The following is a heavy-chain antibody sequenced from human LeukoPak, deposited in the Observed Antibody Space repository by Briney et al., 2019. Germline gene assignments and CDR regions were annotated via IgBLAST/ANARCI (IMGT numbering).Heavy chain of an antibody. V-gene: IGHV3-30*02. J-gene: IGHJ6*02. CDR2: IRFDATNK. Sequence: GGSLRLSCAASGFTLSNYGMHWVRQAPGKGLEWVAFIRFDATNKFYVDSVKDRFTIFRDNSRSTLHLQMNSLRIEDTAVYYCAKSTACRTTSCNPRYFDYGMDVWGQGTPVTVSS. CDR3: AKSTACRTTSCNPRYFDYGMDV. D-gene: IGHD2-2*01. CDR1: GFTLSNYG.